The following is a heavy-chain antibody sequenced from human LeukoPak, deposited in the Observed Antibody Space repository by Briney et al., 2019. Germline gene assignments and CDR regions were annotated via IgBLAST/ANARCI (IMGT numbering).Heavy chain of an antibody. V-gene: IGHV3-23*01. CDR2: ISGSGGST. J-gene: IGHJ4*02. Sequence: GGSLRLCCAASGFPFSDYYMSWIRQAPGKGLEWVSAISGSGGSTYYADSVKGRFTISRDNSKNTLYLQMNSLRAEDTAVYYCAKPLLDYGDYDYWGQGTLVTVSS. CDR3: AKPLLDYGDYDY. D-gene: IGHD4-17*01. CDR1: GFPFSDYY.